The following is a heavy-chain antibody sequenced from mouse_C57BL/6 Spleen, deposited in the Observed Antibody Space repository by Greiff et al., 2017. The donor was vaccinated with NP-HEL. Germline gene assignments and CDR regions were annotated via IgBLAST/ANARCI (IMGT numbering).Heavy chain of an antibody. CDR1: GYTFTDYY. CDR3: ANYDWAY. Sequence: AQLQQSGPELVKPGASVKISCKASGYTFTDYYMNWVKQSHGKSLEWIGDINPNNGGTSYNQKFKGKATLTVYKSSSTAYMELRSLTSEDSAVYYCANYDWAYWGQGTLVTVSA. J-gene: IGHJ3*01. D-gene: IGHD2-4*01. V-gene: IGHV1-26*01. CDR2: INPNNGGT.